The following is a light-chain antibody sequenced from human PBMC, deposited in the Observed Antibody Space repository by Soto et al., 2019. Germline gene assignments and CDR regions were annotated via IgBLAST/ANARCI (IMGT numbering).Light chain of an antibody. CDR3: QQLNSYPIT. V-gene: IGKV1-17*01. J-gene: IGKJ5*01. CDR2: AAS. CDR1: QGIRSA. Sequence: DIQMTQSPSTLSGSVGDRVTITCRTSQGIRSALGWYQQKPGKVPKLLIYAASTLQSGVPSRFSGSGSGTDFTLTISSLQSEDFATYYCQQLNSYPITFGQGTRLEIK.